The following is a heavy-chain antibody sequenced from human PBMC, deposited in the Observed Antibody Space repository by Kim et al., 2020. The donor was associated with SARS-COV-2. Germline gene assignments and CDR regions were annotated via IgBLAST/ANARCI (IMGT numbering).Heavy chain of an antibody. V-gene: IGHV1-46*01. CDR1: GDTFTNYD. Sequence: ASVKVSCKVSGDTFTNYDIRWVRQGPGQGLEWMGVIMPGPARARYSQTFQGRLIMTADGNTNTVYMDLGDLTPDDTAVYFCARDAQTGLFTKALHWGQGTRVSVSA. CDR2: IMPGPARA. J-gene: IGHJ4*01. CDR3: ARDAQTGLFTKALH.